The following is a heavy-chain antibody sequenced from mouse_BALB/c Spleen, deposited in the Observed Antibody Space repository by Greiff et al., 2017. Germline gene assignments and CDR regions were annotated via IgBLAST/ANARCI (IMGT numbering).Heavy chain of an antibody. CDR1: GFTFSSYT. CDR3: TREDYGSSYGDWFAY. CDR2: ISSGGSYT. J-gene: IGHJ3*01. D-gene: IGHD1-1*01. Sequence: EVKLVESGGGLVKPGGSLKLSCAASGFTFSSYTMSWVRQTPEKRLEWVATISSGGSYTYYPDSVKGRFTISRDNAKNTLYLQMSRLKSEDTAMYYGTREDYGSSYGDWFAYWGQGTLVTVSA. V-gene: IGHV5-6-4*01.